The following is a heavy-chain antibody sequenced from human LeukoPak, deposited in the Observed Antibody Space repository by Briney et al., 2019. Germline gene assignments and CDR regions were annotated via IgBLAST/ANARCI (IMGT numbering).Heavy chain of an antibody. CDR3: ARMVVVRGAYGMDV. CDR2: IYYSGST. Sequence: SETLSLTCTVSGGSISSSSYYWGWIRQPPGKGLEWIGSIYYSGSTYYNPSLKSRVTISVDTSKNQFSLKLSSVTAADTAVYYCARMVVVRGAYGMDVWGQGTTVTVSS. J-gene: IGHJ6*02. V-gene: IGHV4-39*07. D-gene: IGHD3-10*01. CDR1: GGSISSSSYY.